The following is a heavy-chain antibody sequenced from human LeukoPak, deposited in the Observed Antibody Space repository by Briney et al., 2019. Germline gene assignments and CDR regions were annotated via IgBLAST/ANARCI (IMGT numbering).Heavy chain of an antibody. CDR1: GYTFTSYD. CDR3: AREAVGLRFGAFDI. Sequence: ASVKVSCKASGYTFTSYDINWVRQAAGQGLEWMGWMNPNSGHTGYAQKFQGRVTITRDTSINTAYMELSSLRSEDTAVYYCAREAVGLRFGAFDIWGQGTMVTVSS. D-gene: IGHD5-12*01. J-gene: IGHJ3*02. V-gene: IGHV1-8*03. CDR2: MNPNSGHT.